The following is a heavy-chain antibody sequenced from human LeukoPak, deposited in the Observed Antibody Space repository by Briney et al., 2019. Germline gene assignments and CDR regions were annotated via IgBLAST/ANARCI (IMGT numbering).Heavy chain of an antibody. CDR2: ISSSSSTI. J-gene: IGHJ4*02. CDR1: GFTFSSYS. D-gene: IGHD5-18*01. Sequence: GGSLRLSCAASGFTFSSYSMNWVRQAPGKGLEWVSYISSSSSTIYYADSVKGRFTISRDNAKNSLYLQMNSLRAEDTALYFCAKDMRGTAMSTSSLDYWGQGTLVTVSS. V-gene: IGHV3-48*04. CDR3: AKDMRGTAMSTSSLDY.